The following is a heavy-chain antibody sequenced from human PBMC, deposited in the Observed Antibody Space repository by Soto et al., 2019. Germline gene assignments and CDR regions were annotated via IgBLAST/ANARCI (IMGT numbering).Heavy chain of an antibody. CDR2: ITDNGGRT. Sequence: PGGSLRLSCAASGFTFSRDGMSWVRQAPGKGLEWVSLITDNGGRTYYADSVKGRFTISRDNTKNKLFLQMNSLRAEDTAVYYSAKERATTTAFNYWGQGALVTVCS. D-gene: IGHD4-17*01. CDR1: GFTFSRDG. V-gene: IGHV3-23*01. J-gene: IGHJ4*02. CDR3: AKERATTTAFNY.